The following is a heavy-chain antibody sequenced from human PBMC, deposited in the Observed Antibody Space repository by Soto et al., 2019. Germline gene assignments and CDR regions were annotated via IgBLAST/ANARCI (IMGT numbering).Heavy chain of an antibody. D-gene: IGHD2-15*01. J-gene: IGHJ6*02. Sequence: GGSLRLSCAASGFTFSSYSMNWVRQAPGKGLEWVSSISSSSSYIYYADSVKGQFTISRDNAKNSLYLQMNSLRAEDTAVYYCARDARYCSGGSCCCGMDVWGQGTTVTVSS. CDR3: ARDARYCSGGSCCCGMDV. V-gene: IGHV3-21*01. CDR2: ISSSSSYI. CDR1: GFTFSSYS.